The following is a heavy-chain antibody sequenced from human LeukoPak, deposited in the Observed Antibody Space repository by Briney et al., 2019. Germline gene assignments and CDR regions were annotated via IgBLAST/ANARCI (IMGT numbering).Heavy chain of an antibody. CDR3: AKDYGDYAYYFHY. D-gene: IGHD4-17*01. J-gene: IGHJ4*02. CDR2: ISGSGYST. CDR1: GFTFSNYT. V-gene: IGHV3-23*01. Sequence: GGSLRLSCAASGFTFSNYTMNWVRQAPGKGLEWVSVISGSGYSTYYADSVKGRFTISRDNSKNTLYLQTNSLRAEDTAVYYCAKDYGDYAYYFHYWGQGTLVTVSS.